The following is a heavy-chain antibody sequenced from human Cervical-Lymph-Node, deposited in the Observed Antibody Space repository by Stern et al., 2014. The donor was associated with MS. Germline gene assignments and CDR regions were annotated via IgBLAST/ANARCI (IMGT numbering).Heavy chain of an antibody. Sequence: QITLKESGPVLVKPTETLTLTCTVSGFSLSNTQMGVTWIRQPPGKALEWLANIFSNDEKSYITSLKSRLTISKDTSTSQVVLTLTNMDPVDTATYYCARINVGPTFYSPFDYWGQGALVTVSS. D-gene: IGHD2/OR15-2a*01. V-gene: IGHV2-26*01. CDR3: ARINVGPTFYSPFDY. CDR1: GFSLSNTQMG. J-gene: IGHJ4*02. CDR2: IFSNDEK.